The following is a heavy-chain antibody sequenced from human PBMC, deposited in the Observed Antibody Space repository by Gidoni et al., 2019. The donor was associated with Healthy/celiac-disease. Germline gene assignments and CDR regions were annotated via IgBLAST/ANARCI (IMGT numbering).Heavy chain of an antibody. Sequence: EVQLVESGGGLVKPGGSLRLSCAASGFTFSSYSMNWVRQAPGKGLEWVSSISSSSSYIYYADSVKGRFTISRDNAKNSLYLQMNSLRAEDTAVYYCAREPSGSYQPLFDYWGQGTLVTVSS. D-gene: IGHD1-26*01. CDR2: ISSSSSYI. J-gene: IGHJ4*02. CDR1: GFTFSSYS. V-gene: IGHV3-21*01. CDR3: AREPSGSYQPLFDY.